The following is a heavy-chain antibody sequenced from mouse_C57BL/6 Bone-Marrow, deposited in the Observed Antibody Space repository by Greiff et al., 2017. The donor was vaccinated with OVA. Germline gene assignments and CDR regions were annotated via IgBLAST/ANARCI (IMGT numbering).Heavy chain of an antibody. Sequence: EVQLQQSGAELVRPGASVKLSCTASGFNIKDYYMHWVKQRPEKGLEWIGRIDPEDGDTEYAPKFQGKATMTADTSSNTAYLQLSSLTSEDTAVYYCTTCPGGFRRVDYWGQGTTLTVSS. CDR1: GFNIKDYY. J-gene: IGHJ2*01. CDR3: TTCPGGFRRVDY. V-gene: IGHV14-1*01. CDR2: IDPEDGDT.